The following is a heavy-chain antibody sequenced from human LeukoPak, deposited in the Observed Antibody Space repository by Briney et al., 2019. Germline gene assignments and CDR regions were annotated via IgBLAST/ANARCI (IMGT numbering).Heavy chain of an antibody. CDR3: AREGLYYDYDWGNYPPWIFDY. CDR2: INPNSGGT. D-gene: IGHD3-16*02. J-gene: IGHJ4*02. Sequence: ASVKVSCKASGYTFTGYYMHWVRQAPGQGLEWMGWINPNSGGTNYAQKSQGRVTMTRDTSISTAYMELSRLRSDDTAVYYCAREGLYYDYDWGNYPPWIFDYWGQGTLVTVSS. CDR1: GYTFTGYY. V-gene: IGHV1-2*02.